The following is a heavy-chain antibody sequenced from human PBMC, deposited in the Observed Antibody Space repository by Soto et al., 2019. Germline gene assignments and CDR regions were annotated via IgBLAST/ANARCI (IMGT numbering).Heavy chain of an antibody. Sequence: GGSLRLSCAASGFTFSSYGMHWVRQAPGKGLEWVAVIWYDGSNKYYADSVKGRFTISRDNPKNTLYLQMNSLRAEDTAVYYCARVYGVVDASDVWGQGPTVTVSS. CDR1: GFTFSSYG. CDR2: IWYDGSNK. CDR3: ARVYGVVDASDV. D-gene: IGHD2-15*01. V-gene: IGHV3-33*01. J-gene: IGHJ6*02.